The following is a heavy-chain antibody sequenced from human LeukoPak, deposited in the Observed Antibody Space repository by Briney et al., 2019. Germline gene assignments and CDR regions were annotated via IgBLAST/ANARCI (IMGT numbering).Heavy chain of an antibody. J-gene: IGHJ4*02. D-gene: IGHD2-15*01. CDR3: ARDSPPAYCSGGSCYFDY. CDR1: GGSISSYY. V-gene: IGHV4-4*07. Sequence: SETLSLTCTVSGGSISSYYWSWIRQPARKGLEWIGRIYTSGSTNYNPSLKSRVTISKDTPKNEFSLKLTSVTAADTAVYYCARDSPPAYCSGGSCYFDYWGQGILVTVSS. CDR2: IYTSGST.